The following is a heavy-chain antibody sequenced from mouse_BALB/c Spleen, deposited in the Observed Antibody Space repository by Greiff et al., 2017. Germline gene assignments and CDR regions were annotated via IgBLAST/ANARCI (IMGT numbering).Heavy chain of an antibody. D-gene: IGHD2-4*01. CDR3: ARVSDYDEAMDD. CDR1: GFTFSSYA. J-gene: IGHJ4*01. Sequence: EVQLVESGGGLVKPGGSLKLSCAASGFTFSSYAMSWVRQTPEKRLEWVASISSGGSTYYPDSVKGRFTISRDNARNILYLQMSSLRSEDTAMYYCARVSDYDEAMDDWGQGTSVTVSS. CDR2: ISSGGST. V-gene: IGHV5-6-5*01.